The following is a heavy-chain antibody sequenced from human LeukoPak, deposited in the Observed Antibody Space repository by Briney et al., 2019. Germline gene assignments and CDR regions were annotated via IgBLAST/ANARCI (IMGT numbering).Heavy chain of an antibody. J-gene: IGHJ4*02. CDR2: ISSSSSYI. CDR3: ARHASYYDSSGYYYVDY. CDR1: GFTFSSYS. Sequence: TGGSLRLSCAASGFTFSSYSMNWVRQAPGKGLEWVSSISSSSSYIYYADSVKGRFTISRDNAKNSLYLQMNSLRAEDTAVYYCARHASYYDSSGYYYVDYWGQGTLVTVSS. V-gene: IGHV3-21*04. D-gene: IGHD3-22*01.